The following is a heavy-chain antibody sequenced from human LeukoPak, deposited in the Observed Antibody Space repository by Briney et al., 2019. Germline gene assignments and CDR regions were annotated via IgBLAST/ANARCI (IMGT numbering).Heavy chain of an antibody. D-gene: IGHD4-23*01. CDR2: INHSGST. Sequence: SCKASGGTFSSYAISWIRQPPGKGLEWIGEINHSGSTNYNPSLKSRVTISVDTSKNQFSLKLSSVTAADTAVYYCARERDGGNPGYYYFDYWGQGTLVTVSS. J-gene: IGHJ4*02. CDR1: GGTFSSYA. CDR3: ARERDGGNPGYYYFDY. V-gene: IGHV4-34*01.